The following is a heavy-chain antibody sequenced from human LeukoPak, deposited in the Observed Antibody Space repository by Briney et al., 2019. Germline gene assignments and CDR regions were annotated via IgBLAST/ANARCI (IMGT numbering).Heavy chain of an antibody. J-gene: IGHJ4*02. D-gene: IGHD3-22*01. CDR3: ARSASYYYDSSGYWDY. Sequence: SETLSLTCTVSGGSVSSGSYYWSWIRQPPGKGLEWIGYIYYSGSTNYNPSLKSRVTISVDTSKNQFSLKLSSVTAADTAVYYCARSASYYYDSSGYWDYWGQGTLVTVSS. CDR1: GGSVSSGSYY. CDR2: IYYSGST. V-gene: IGHV4-61*01.